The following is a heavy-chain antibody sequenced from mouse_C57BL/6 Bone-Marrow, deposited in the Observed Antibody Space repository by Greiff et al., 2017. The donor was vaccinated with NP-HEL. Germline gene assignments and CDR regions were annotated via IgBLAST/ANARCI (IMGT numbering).Heavy chain of an antibody. V-gene: IGHV1-9*01. J-gene: IGHJ3*01. CDR3: ASPRLLLRGAWFAY. Sequence: VQLQQSGAELMKPGASVKLSCKATGYTFTGYWIEWVKQRPGHGLEWIGEILPGSGSTNYNEKFKGKATFTANTSSNTAYMQRSSLTTEDSAIYYGASPRLLLRGAWFAYWGQGTLVTVSA. CDR2: ILPGSGST. D-gene: IGHD2-3*01. CDR1: GYTFTGYW.